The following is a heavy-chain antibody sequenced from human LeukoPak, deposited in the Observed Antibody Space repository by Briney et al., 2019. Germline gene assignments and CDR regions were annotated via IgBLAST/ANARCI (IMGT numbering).Heavy chain of an antibody. J-gene: IGHJ4*02. CDR2: IIPIFGTA. CDR3: ARERPPGDSSSWFLEGYFDI. Sequence: SVKVSCKASGGTFSSYATTWVRQAPGQGLEWMGRIIPIFGTANYAQKFQGRVTITTDESTRTAYMELSSLRSEDTAVYYCARERPPGDSSSWFLEGYFDIWGQGSLVIVSS. V-gene: IGHV1-69*05. CDR1: GGTFSSYA. D-gene: IGHD6-13*01.